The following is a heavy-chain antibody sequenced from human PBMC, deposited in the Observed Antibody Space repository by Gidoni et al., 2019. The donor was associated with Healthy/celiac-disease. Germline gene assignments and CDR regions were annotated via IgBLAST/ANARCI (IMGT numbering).Heavy chain of an antibody. CDR2: ISGRGGST. CDR1: GFTFSSYA. CDR3: AKGGSSGWTPFDY. Sequence: VQLLESGVGLVQPGGSLRLSCAASGFTFSSYAMGWVRQAPGKGLEWGSAISGRGGSTYYADSVKGRFTISRDNSKNTLYLQMNSLRAEDTAVYYCAKGGSSGWTPFDYWGQGTLVTVSS. V-gene: IGHV3-23*01. D-gene: IGHD6-19*01. J-gene: IGHJ4*02.